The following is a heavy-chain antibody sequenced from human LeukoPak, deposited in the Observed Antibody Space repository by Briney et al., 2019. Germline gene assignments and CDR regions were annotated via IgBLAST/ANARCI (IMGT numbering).Heavy chain of an antibody. D-gene: IGHD6-13*01. CDR2: ISGSGGST. Sequence: GGSLRLSCAASGFTFSDYYMSWVRQAPGKGLEWVSAISGSGGSTYYADSVKGRFTISRDNSKNTLYLQMNSLRAEDTAVYYCAKPKRSSSSGFDYWGQGTLVTVSS. CDR3: AKPKRSSSSGFDY. J-gene: IGHJ4*02. CDR1: GFTFSDYY. V-gene: IGHV3-23*01.